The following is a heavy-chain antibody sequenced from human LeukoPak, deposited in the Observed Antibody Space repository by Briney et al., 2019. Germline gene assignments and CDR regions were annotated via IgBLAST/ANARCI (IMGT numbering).Heavy chain of an antibody. Sequence: SETLCLTCIVSGGSISSYYWSWIRQPPGKGLEWIGYIYHTGSTKYNPSLKSRVTISVDTSKNQFSLKLSSVTAADTAVYYCARQYYYESSGFWYWGQGTLVTVSS. V-gene: IGHV4-59*01. J-gene: IGHJ4*02. CDR1: GGSISSYY. CDR2: IYHTGST. D-gene: IGHD3-22*01. CDR3: ARQYYYESSGFWY.